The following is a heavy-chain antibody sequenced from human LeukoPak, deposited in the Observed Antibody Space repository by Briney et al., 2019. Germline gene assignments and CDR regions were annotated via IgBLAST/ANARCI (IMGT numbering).Heavy chain of an antibody. CDR2: IYYSGST. D-gene: IGHD1-26*01. Sequence: PSETLSLTCTVSGGSISSGDYYWSWIRQPPGKGLEWIGYIYYSGSTYYNPPLKSRVTISVDTSKNQFSLKLSSVTAADTAVYYCARGVVGALLGYWGQGTLVTVSS. CDR1: GGSISSGDYY. J-gene: IGHJ4*02. V-gene: IGHV4-30-4*08. CDR3: ARGVVGALLGY.